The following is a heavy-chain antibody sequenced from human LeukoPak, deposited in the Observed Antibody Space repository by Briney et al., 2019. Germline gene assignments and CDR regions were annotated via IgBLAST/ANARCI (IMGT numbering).Heavy chain of an antibody. Sequence: PGGSLRLSCAASGFTVSSNYMSWVRQAPGKWLEWVSVIYSGGSTYYADSVKGRFTISRDNSKNTLYLQMNSLRAEDTAVYYCARDPGLMDVRGAFDIWGQGTMVTVSS. D-gene: IGHD2-8*01. CDR3: ARDPGLMDVRGAFDI. J-gene: IGHJ3*02. CDR1: GFTVSSNY. V-gene: IGHV3-53*01. CDR2: IYSGGST.